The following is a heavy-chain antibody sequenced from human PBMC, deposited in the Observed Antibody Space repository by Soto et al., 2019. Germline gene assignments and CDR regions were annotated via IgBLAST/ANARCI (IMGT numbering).Heavy chain of an antibody. CDR1: GGSFSGYY. CDR3: ARALYDFWSRYNRFDP. J-gene: IGHJ5*02. V-gene: IGHV4-34*01. D-gene: IGHD3-3*01. Sequence: SETLSLTCAVYGGSFSGYYWSWIRQPPGKGLEWIGEINHSGSTNYNPSLKSRVTISVDTSKNQFSLKLSSVTAADTAVYYCARALYDFWSRYNRFDPWGQGTLVTVSS. CDR2: INHSGST.